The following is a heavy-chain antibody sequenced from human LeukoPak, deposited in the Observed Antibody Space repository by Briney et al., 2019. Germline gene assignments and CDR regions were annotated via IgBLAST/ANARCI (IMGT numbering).Heavy chain of an antibody. CDR3: ARAYYGAVPFDI. Sequence: GGSLRLSCAASGFTFSNYEMNWVRQAPGKGLEGVSYISSSGSTIYYADSVKGRFTISRDNAKNSLYLQMNSLRAEDTAVYYCARAYYGAVPFDIWGQGTMVTVSS. J-gene: IGHJ3*02. V-gene: IGHV3-48*03. D-gene: IGHD4-17*01. CDR2: ISSSGSTI. CDR1: GFTFSNYE.